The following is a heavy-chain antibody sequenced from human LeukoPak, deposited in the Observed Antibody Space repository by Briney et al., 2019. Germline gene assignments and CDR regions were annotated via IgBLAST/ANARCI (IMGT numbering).Heavy chain of an antibody. CDR1: GYTFTDYY. V-gene: IGHV1-2*02. Sequence: ASVKFSCKASGYTFTDYYMHWVRQAPGQGLEWMGWINPNSGGYAQKFQGRVTMTWDTSISTAYMELSSLRSDDTAVYYCARGHDSSAHYSGPGEYWGQGTLVTVSA. J-gene: IGHJ4*02. CDR2: INPNSGG. D-gene: IGHD3-22*01. CDR3: ARGHDSSAHYSGPGEY.